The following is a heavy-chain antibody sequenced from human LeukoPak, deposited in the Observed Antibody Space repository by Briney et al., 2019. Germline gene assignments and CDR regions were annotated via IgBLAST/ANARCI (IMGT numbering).Heavy chain of an antibody. J-gene: IGHJ3*02. CDR3: ARDYYYDSSGCDAFDI. CDR1: GFTFSSYS. V-gene: IGHV3-21*01. Sequence: GGSLRLSCAASGFTFSSYSMNWVRQAPGKGLEWVSSISSSSSYIYYADSVKGRFTISRDNAKNSLYLQMNSLRAEDTAVYYCARDYYYDSSGCDAFDIWGQGTMVTVSS. CDR2: ISSSSSYI. D-gene: IGHD3-22*01.